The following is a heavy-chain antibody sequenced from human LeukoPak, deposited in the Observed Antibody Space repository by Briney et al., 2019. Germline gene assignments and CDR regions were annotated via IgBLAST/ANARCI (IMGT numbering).Heavy chain of an antibody. Sequence: GGSLRLSCAASGFTFSTYWMNWVRQAPGKGLEWAANIKQDGSEKYHVDSVKGRFAISRDNAKNSLYLQMNSLRAEDTAVYYCARATFDLYYYYYMDVWGKGTTVTVSS. CDR1: GFTFSTYW. V-gene: IGHV3-7*01. J-gene: IGHJ6*03. CDR2: IKQDGSEK. D-gene: IGHD2/OR15-2a*01. CDR3: ARATFDLYYYYYMDV.